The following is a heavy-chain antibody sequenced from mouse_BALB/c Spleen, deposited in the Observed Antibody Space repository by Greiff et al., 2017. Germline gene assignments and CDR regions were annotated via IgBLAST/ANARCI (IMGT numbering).Heavy chain of an antibody. J-gene: IGHJ4*01. D-gene: IGHD2-3*01. V-gene: IGHV14-4*02. CDR1: GFNIKDYY. CDR3: ARDDGYYAMDY. CDR2: IDPENGDT. Sequence: EVQLQQSGAELVRSGASVKLSCTASGFNIKDYYMHWVKQRPEQGLEWIGWIDPENGDTEYAPKFQGKATMTADTSSNTAYLQLSSLTSEDTAVYYCARDDGYYAMDYWGQGTSVTVSS.